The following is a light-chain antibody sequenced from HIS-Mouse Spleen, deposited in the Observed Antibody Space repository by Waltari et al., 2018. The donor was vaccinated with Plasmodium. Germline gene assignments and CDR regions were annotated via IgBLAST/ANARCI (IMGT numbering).Light chain of an antibody. J-gene: IGKJ1*01. Sequence: DIVLTQSPYFQSVTPKDKVTITCRASQSIGSSLHWYQKKPDQSPKLLIKYASQSFSGVPSRFSGRGSGTDFTLTINSLEAEDAATYYCHQSSSLPWTFGQGTKVEIK. CDR3: HQSSSLPWT. V-gene: IGKV6-21*01. CDR2: YAS. CDR1: QSIGSS.